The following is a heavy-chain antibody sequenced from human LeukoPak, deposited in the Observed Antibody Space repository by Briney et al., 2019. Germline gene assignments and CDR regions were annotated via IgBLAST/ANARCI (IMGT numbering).Heavy chain of an antibody. CDR2: IYTSGST. J-gene: IGHJ3*02. D-gene: IGHD3-22*01. CDR3: AREDSSGYYHDAFDI. V-gene: IGHV4-4*07. Sequence: SETLSLTCTVSGGSISSYYWSRIRQPAGKGLEWIGRIYTSGSTNYNPSLKSRVTMSVDTSKNQFSLKLSSVTAADTAVYYCAREDSSGYYHDAFDIWGQGTMVTVSS. CDR1: GGSISSYY.